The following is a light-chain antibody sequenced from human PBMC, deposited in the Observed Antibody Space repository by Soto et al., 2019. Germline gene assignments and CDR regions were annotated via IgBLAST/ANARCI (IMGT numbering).Light chain of an antibody. CDR1: QSVSSGY. V-gene: IGKV3-20*01. CDR3: QQYGTSPLT. J-gene: IGKJ4*01. CDR2: GAS. Sequence: ENVLTQSPGTLSLSPGERATLSCRASQSVSSGYLAWYQQKPGQAPRLLIFGASSRATDIPDRFSGSGSGTDFTLTISRLEPEDFAVYYCQQYGTSPLTFGGGT.